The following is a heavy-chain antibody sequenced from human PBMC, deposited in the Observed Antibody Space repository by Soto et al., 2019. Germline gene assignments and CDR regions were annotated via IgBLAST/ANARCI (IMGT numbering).Heavy chain of an antibody. D-gene: IGHD2-2*01. CDR2: ITSSTRTT. CDR3: ARGNTSSQGDHSHYNGLDV. Sequence: DEQLVESGGGLVQSGGSLRLSCEASGFTLKSYEVNWVRQAPGKGLEWISYITSSTRTTYYADSVKGRFTISRDNARKSVYLQMNSLRVEDTAIDYCARGNTSSQGDHSHYNGLDVWGQGTTVTVSS. J-gene: IGHJ6*02. V-gene: IGHV3-48*03. CDR1: GFTLKSYE.